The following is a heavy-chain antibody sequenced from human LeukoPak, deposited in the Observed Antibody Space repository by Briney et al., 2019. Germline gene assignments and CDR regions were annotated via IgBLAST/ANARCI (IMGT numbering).Heavy chain of an antibody. CDR3: AREAIGYSYAKRFDY. D-gene: IGHD5-18*01. Sequence: ASVKVSCKASGYTFTGYYMHWVRQAPGQGLEWMGRINPNSGGTNYAQKLQGRVTMTRDTSISTVYMELSRLRSDDTAVYYCAREAIGYSYAKRFDYWGQGTLVTVSS. J-gene: IGHJ4*02. V-gene: IGHV1-2*06. CDR1: GYTFTGYY. CDR2: INPNSGGT.